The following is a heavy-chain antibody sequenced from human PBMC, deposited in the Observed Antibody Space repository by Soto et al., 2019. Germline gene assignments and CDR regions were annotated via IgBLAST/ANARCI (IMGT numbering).Heavy chain of an antibody. CDR2: MNPNSGNT. CDR3: ARTLYGDNVDY. D-gene: IGHD4-17*01. J-gene: IGHJ4*02. V-gene: IGHV1-8*01. Sequence: GASVKVSCKASGDTFTNYYIHLLRQATGQGLEWMGWMNPNSGNTGYAQKFQGRVTMTRNTSISTAYMELSSLRSEDTAVYYCARTLYGDNVDYWGQGTLVTRLL. CDR1: GDTFTNYY.